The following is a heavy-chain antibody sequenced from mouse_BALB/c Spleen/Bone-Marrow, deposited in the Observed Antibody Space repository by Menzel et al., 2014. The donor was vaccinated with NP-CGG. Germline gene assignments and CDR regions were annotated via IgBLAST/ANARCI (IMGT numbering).Heavy chain of an antibody. D-gene: IGHD2-14*01. J-gene: IGHJ4*01. V-gene: IGHV1-80*01. CDR3: ARWYRDPHFAMDY. Sequence: QVQLQQPGAELVRPGSSVKISCKASGYAFSSYWMNWVKQRPGQGLEWIGQIYPGDGDTNYNGNFKGKATLTADKSSSTAYMQLSILTSEDSAVYFCARWYRDPHFAMDYWGPGTSVTVSS. CDR1: GYAFSSYW. CDR2: IYPGDGDT.